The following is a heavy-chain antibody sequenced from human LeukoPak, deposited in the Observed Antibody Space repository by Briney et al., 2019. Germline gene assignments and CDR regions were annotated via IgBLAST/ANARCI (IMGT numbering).Heavy chain of an antibody. J-gene: IGHJ5*02. Sequence: PGGSLRLSCAASGFTFSSYAMSWVRQAPGKGLEWVSAISGSGGSTYYADSVKGRFTISRDNSKNTLYLRMNSLRAEDTAVYYCAKVRDCSGGSCYQPLGWFDPWGQGTLVTVSS. CDR1: GFTFSSYA. CDR2: ISGSGGST. D-gene: IGHD2-15*01. CDR3: AKVRDCSGGSCYQPLGWFDP. V-gene: IGHV3-23*01.